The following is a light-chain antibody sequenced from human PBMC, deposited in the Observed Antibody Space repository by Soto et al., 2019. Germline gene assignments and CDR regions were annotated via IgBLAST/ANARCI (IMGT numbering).Light chain of an antibody. CDR3: QQYSNWPRT. Sequence: ETVMTQSPATLSVSPGERATPSCRASQSVSSNLAWYQQQPGQAPRLLIYGASTRATDIPARFSGSGSGTEFTLTISSLQSEDFAVYYCQQYSNWPRTFGQGTKVDIK. CDR2: GAS. J-gene: IGKJ1*01. CDR1: QSVSSN. V-gene: IGKV3-15*01.